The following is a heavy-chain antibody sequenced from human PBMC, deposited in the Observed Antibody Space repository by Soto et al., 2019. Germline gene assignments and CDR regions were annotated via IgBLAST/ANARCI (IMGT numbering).Heavy chain of an antibody. V-gene: IGHV3-23*01. D-gene: IGHD6-13*01. Sequence: EVQLLESGGGLVQPGGPLRLSCAASGFTFSNYAVTWVRQAPGKGLEWVSTISGSGGSTYYADSVKGRFTISRDNSKNTLYLQMNSLRSEDTVVYYCAKDQGSSWYEIDYWGQGTLVTVST. CDR3: AKDQGSSWYEIDY. CDR1: GFTFSNYA. CDR2: ISGSGGST. J-gene: IGHJ4*02.